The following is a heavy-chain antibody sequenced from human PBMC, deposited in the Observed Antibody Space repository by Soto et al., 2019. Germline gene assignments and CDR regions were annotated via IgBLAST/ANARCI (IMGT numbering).Heavy chain of an antibody. D-gene: IGHD7-27*01. CDR2: IIPILGIA. CDR1: GGTFSSYT. Sequence: ASVKVSCKASGGTFSSYTISWVRQAPGQGLEWMGRIIPILGIANYAQKFQGRVTITADKSTSTAYMELSSLRSEDTAVYYCARDSTGEYYFDYWGQGTLVTVSS. V-gene: IGHV1-69*04. J-gene: IGHJ4*02. CDR3: ARDSTGEYYFDY.